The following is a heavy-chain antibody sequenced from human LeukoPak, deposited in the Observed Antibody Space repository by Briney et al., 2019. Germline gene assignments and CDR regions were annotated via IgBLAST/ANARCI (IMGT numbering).Heavy chain of an antibody. CDR1: GFTFSSYE. Sequence: GGSLRLSCAASGFTFSSYEMNWVRQAAGKGLEWVSYISSSSSTIYYADSVKGRFTISRDNAKNSLYLQMNSLRAEDTAVYYCAELGITMIGGVWGKGTTVTISS. D-gene: IGHD3-10*02. CDR2: ISSSSSTI. CDR3: AELGITMIGGV. J-gene: IGHJ6*04. V-gene: IGHV3-48*03.